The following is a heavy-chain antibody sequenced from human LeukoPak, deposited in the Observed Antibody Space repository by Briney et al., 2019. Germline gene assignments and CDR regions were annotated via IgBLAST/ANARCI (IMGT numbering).Heavy chain of an antibody. Sequence: PGRSLRLSCAASGFTFSSYAMSWVRQAPGKGLEWVSAISGSGGRTYYADAVKGRFTVSRDNAKNSLYLQMNGLRAEDTAVYYCASMYSSSWYSGDTFDYWGQGCLVTVSS. CDR2: ISGSGGRT. J-gene: IGHJ4*02. CDR3: ASMYSSSWYSGDTFDY. V-gene: IGHV3-23*01. CDR1: GFTFSSYA. D-gene: IGHD6-13*01.